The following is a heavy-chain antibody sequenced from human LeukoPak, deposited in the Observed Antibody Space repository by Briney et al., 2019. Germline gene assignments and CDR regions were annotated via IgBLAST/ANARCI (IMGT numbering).Heavy chain of an antibody. CDR2: IIPILGIA. CDR1: GGTFSSYA. J-gene: IGHJ1*01. D-gene: IGHD2-2*01. Sequence: SVNVSCKASGGTFSSYAISWVRQAPGQGLEWMGRIIPILGIANYAQKFQGRVTITADKSTSTAYMELSSLRSEDTAVYYCARDLSCSSTSCSPNFQHWGQGTLVTVSS. CDR3: ARDLSCSSTSCSPNFQH. V-gene: IGHV1-69*04.